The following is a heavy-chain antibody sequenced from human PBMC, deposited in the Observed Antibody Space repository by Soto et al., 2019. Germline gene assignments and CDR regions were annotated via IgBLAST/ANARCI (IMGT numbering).Heavy chain of an antibody. V-gene: IGHV1-8*01. J-gene: IGHJ5*01. Sequence: QVQLVQSGAEVKTPGASVKVSCKASGYTFATYDINWVRQAPGQGLEWMGWMNPNSGNTGYAQKFQGRLTMTRDTDISVANMEMSRLRNADTAVYFCARSDGYNFNWLDSWGQGTLVTVSA. CDR3: ARSDGYNFNWLDS. D-gene: IGHD2-21*01. CDR2: MNPNSGNT. CDR1: GYTFATYD.